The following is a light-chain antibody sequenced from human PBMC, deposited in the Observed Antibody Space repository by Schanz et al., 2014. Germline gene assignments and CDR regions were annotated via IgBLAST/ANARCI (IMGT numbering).Light chain of an antibody. J-gene: IGLJ1*01. CDR1: SSDVGGYNF. CDR3: SSYAGSNNFCV. Sequence: QSALTQPPSASGSPGQSVTISCTGTSSDVGGYNFVSWYQQHPGKAPKLMIYDVSNRPSGVSNRFSGSKSGNTASLTVSGLQAEDEADYYCSSYAGSNNFCVFGTGTKLTVL. V-gene: IGLV2-8*01. CDR2: DVS.